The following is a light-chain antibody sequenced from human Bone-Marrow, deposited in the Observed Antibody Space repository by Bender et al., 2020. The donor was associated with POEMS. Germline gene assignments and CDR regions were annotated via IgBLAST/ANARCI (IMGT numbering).Light chain of an antibody. J-gene: IGLJ1*01. Sequence: QSALTQPASVSGSPGQSITISCTGTSSDVGSYNLVSWYQQHPGKAPKLMIYEGSKRPSGVSNRISGSKSGNTASLTISGLQAEDEADYYCCSYATSSTYVFGSGTKVTVL. CDR1: SSDVGSYNL. CDR2: EGS. CDR3: CSYATSSTYV. V-gene: IGLV2-23*01.